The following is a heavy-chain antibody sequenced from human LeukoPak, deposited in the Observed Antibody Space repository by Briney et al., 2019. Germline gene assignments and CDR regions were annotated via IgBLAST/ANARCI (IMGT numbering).Heavy chain of an antibody. J-gene: IGHJ5*02. V-gene: IGHV3-7*01. CDR2: IKQDGSEK. CDR1: GFTFSSYW. Sequence: GGSLRLSCAASGFTFSSYWMSWVRQAPGKGLEWVANIKQDGSEKYYVDSVKGRFTISRDNAKNSLYLQMNSLRAEDTAVYYCARETSVGTRGGLRGSCRLKWFDPWGQGTPVTVSS. CDR3: ARETSVGTRGGLRGSCRLKWFDP. D-gene: IGHD3-16*02.